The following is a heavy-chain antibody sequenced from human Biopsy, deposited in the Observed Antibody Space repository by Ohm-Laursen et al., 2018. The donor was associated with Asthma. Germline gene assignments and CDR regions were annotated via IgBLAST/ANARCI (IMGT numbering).Heavy chain of an antibody. CDR1: GYPLTSYY. D-gene: IGHD3-16*01. Sequence: GATVKISCKASGYPLTSYYMHWVRQAPGQGLEWMGVINPSGGSTSYAQRFQDRVTLTRDASTNTVYMDLSSLRSEDTAVYYCARDGPQPRLTLIFGMDVWGQGTTVTVSS. CDR2: INPSGGST. V-gene: IGHV1-46*01. CDR3: ARDGPQPRLTLIFGMDV. J-gene: IGHJ6*02.